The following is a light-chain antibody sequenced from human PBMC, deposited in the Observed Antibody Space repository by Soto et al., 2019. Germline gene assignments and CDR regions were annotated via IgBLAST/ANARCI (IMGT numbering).Light chain of an antibody. J-gene: IGKJ1*01. Sequence: DIQMSQSPSTLSSCVGDRVTITCRASRSISSWLAWYQQKPGKAPKLLIYKASTLKSGVPSRFSGSGSGTEFTLTISSLQPDDFATYYCQHYNSYSEAFGQGTKVDIK. CDR2: KAS. CDR3: QHYNSYSEA. CDR1: RSISSW. V-gene: IGKV1-5*03.